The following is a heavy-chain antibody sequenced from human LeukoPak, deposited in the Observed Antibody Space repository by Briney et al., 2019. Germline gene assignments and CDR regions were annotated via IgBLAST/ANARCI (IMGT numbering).Heavy chain of an antibody. V-gene: IGHV4-38-2*02. CDR2: IYHSGST. CDR3: ARGRDQSSGWAIFSFDY. Sequence: PSETLSLTCTVSGYSISSGYYWGWIRQPPGKGLEWIGSIYHSGSTYYNPSLKSRVTISVDTSKNQFSLKLSSVTAADTAVYYCARGRDQSSGWAIFSFDYWGQGTLVTVSS. CDR1: GYSISSGYY. J-gene: IGHJ4*02. D-gene: IGHD6-19*01.